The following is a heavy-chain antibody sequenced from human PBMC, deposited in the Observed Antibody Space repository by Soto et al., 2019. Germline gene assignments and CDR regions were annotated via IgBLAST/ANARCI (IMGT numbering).Heavy chain of an antibody. V-gene: IGHV1-69*12. CDR1: GGTFSNSA. CDR3: ARDKDQLQLGGNYYYSLDV. J-gene: IGHJ6*02. Sequence: QVQLEQSGAEVKKPGSSVKVSCKASGGTFSNSAISWVRQVPGQGLEWMGGIMPIFRTPDYAQKFQGRVTVTADESTSTDYMELSGLRSDDTAVYYCARDKDQLQLGGNYYYSLDVWGQGTTVTVSS. CDR2: IMPIFRTP. D-gene: IGHD5-12*01.